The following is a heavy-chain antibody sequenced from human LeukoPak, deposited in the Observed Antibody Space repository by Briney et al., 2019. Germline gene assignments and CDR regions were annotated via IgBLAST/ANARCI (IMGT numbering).Heavy chain of an antibody. V-gene: IGHV1-2*02. D-gene: IGHD6-19*01. CDR2: INPNSGVT. Sequence: VASVKVSCKASGYTFTDYYMHWVRQAPGQGLEWMGWINPNSGVTNYAQKFQVRVTMTGDTPISTVYMELSRLRSDDTAVYYCARDLRLAVSGTSGFDIWGQGTVVTVSS. J-gene: IGHJ3*02. CDR1: GYTFTDYY. CDR3: ARDLRLAVSGTSGFDI.